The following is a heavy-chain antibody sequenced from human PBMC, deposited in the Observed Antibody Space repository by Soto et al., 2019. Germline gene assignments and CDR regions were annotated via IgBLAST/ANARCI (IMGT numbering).Heavy chain of an antibody. V-gene: IGHV1-3*01. Sequence: ASVKVSCKASGYTFTINWVRQAPGQRLEWMGWINPGNGNTKYSQKFQGRVIIERDTSASTAYMELSSLRSEDTAVYYCARGGYFDSSNYLAYWGLGTLVTVSS. J-gene: IGHJ4*02. CDR1: GYTFTIN. CDR2: INPGNGNT. D-gene: IGHD3-22*01. CDR3: ARGGYFDSSNYLAY.